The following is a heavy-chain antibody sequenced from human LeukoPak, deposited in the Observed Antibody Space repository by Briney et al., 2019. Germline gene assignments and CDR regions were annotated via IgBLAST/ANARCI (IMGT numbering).Heavy chain of an antibody. CDR2: ISSSSSYI. CDR1: GFTFSSYS. J-gene: IGHJ4*02. CDR3: ARTDGYSSGWYDDY. V-gene: IGHV3-21*01. D-gene: IGHD6-19*01. Sequence: GGSLRLSCAASGFTFSSYSMNWVRQAPGKGLEWVSSISSSSSYIYYADPVKGRFTISRDNAKNSLYLQMNSLRAEDTVVYYCARTDGYSSGWYDDYWGQGTLVTVSS.